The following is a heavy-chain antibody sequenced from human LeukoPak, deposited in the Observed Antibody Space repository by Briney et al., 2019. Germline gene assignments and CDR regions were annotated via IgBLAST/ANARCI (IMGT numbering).Heavy chain of an antibody. D-gene: IGHD2-8*01. Sequence: ASVKVSCKASGYTFTSYGISWVRQAPGQGLEWMGWISAYNGNTNYAQKLQGRATMTTDTSTSTAYMELGSLRSDDTAVYYCARDGGYCTNGVCFHNWFDPWGQGTLVTVSS. CDR1: GYTFTSYG. CDR3: ARDGGYCTNGVCFHNWFDP. CDR2: ISAYNGNT. V-gene: IGHV1-18*01. J-gene: IGHJ5*02.